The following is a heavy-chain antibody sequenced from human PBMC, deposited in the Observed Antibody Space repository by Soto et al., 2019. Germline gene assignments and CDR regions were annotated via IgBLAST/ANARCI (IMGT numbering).Heavy chain of an antibody. J-gene: IGHJ5*02. CDR3: ATQYSSGSRNWFDP. V-gene: IGHV4-39*01. CDR1: GGSINRSSYF. Sequence: TSETLSLTCSVSGGSINRSSYFGVWFLQAPGKGLEWIGSIYDSGSTSYNPYLRSRVTTSVDKSTNQSPLKLSSVPAADTAVFYCATQYSSGSRNWFDPWGQGTLVTVSS. D-gene: IGHD6-19*01. CDR2: IYDSGST.